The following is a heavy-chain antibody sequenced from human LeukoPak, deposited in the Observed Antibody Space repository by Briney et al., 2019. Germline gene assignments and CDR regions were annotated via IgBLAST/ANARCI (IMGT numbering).Heavy chain of an antibody. V-gene: IGHV3-30*02. CDR2: IRHDGSNK. J-gene: IGHJ4*02. Sequence: GGSLRLSCATSGFTFSNYAMSWVRQAPGKGLEWVAFIRHDGSNKYYADSVKGRFTISRDNSKNTLYLQMGSLRAEDMAVYYCARELKNYDFWSGYLYYWGQGTLVTVSS. CDR3: ARELKNYDFWSGYLYY. D-gene: IGHD3-3*01. CDR1: GFTFSNYA.